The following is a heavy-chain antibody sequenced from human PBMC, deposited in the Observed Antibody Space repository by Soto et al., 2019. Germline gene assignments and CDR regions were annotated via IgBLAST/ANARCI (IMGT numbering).Heavy chain of an antibody. CDR3: ASAAPPFQH. CDR2: RRNKANSYTT. V-gene: IGHV3-72*01. D-gene: IGHD6-25*01. J-gene: IGHJ1*01. Sequence: EVQLVESGGGLVQPGGSLRLSCAASGFILSDHYMDWVRQAPGKGLEWVGRRRNKANSYTTEYVASVKGRFTISRDESKNSLYLQMNSLRTEDTAVYYCASAAPPFQHWGQGTLVTVSS. CDR1: GFILSDHY.